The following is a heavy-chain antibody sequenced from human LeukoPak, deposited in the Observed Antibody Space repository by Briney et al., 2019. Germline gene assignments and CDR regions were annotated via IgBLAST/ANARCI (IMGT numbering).Heavy chain of an antibody. Sequence: SETLSLTCDVSGGSISNTNWWSWVRQPPGQGLEWIGEVSLAGQTNYNPSLNGRVIMSLDESSDQLSLKLTSVTAADTAIYYCSRESGAFCPFGYSGQGTLVIVPS. J-gene: IGHJ4*02. CDR1: GGSISNTNW. CDR2: VSLAGQT. V-gene: IGHV4-4*02. D-gene: IGHD1-26*01. CDR3: SRESGAFCPFGY.